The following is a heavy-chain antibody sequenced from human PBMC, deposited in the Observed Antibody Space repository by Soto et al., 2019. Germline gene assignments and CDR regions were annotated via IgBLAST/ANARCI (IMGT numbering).Heavy chain of an antibody. CDR1: GGSISSGGYS. D-gene: IGHD2-2*01. V-gene: IGHV4-30-2*01. CDR3: ARYIVLVPAAIRYFDL. CDR2: IYHSGST. J-gene: IGHJ2*01. Sequence: QLQLQESGSGLVKPSQTLSLTCAVSGGSISSGGYSWSWIRQPPGKGLEWIGYIYHSGSTYYNPSLKSRVTISVDRSKNQFSLKLSSVTAADTAVYYCARYIVLVPAAIRYFDLWGRGTLVTVSS.